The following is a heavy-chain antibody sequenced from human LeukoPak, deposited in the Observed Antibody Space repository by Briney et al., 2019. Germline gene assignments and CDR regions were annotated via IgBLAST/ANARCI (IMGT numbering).Heavy chain of an antibody. CDR2: ISGSGGST. CDR3: AKKGQLLEDYFDY. J-gene: IGHJ4*02. D-gene: IGHD2-2*01. CDR1: GFTFSSYA. Sequence: GGSLRLSCAASGFTFSSYAMSWVRQAPGKGLEWVSAISGSGGSTYYADSVKGRFTISRDNSKNTPYLQMNSLRAEDTAVYYCAKKGQLLEDYFDYWGQGTLVTVSS. V-gene: IGHV3-23*01.